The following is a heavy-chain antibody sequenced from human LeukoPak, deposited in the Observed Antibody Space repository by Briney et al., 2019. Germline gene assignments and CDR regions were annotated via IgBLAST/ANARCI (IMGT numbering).Heavy chain of an antibody. Sequence: ASVKISCKVSGYTLTELSMHWVRQAPGTGLEWMGGFDPEDGETIYAQKFQGRVTMTEDTSTDTAYMELSSLRSEDTAVYYCATPYDSSGYDFDYWGQGTLVTVSS. CDR1: GYTLTELS. J-gene: IGHJ4*02. CDR3: ATPYDSSGYDFDY. CDR2: FDPEDGET. V-gene: IGHV1-24*01. D-gene: IGHD3-22*01.